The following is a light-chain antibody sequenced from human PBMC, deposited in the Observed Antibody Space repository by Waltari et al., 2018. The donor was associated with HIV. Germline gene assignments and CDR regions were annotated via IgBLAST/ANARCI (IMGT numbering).Light chain of an antibody. CDR1: TSNVGTNF. J-gene: IGLJ3*02. CDR3: STWDASLNGWV. V-gene: IGLV1-44*01. CDR2: RDN. Sequence: QSVLTQPPSASGTPGQRVTISCSGTTSNVGTNFVSWYQHLPGAAPKLLMYRDNRRPSGVPDRFSGSKSGTSASLAISGLQSEDEADYSCSTWDASLNGWVFGGGTKLTVL.